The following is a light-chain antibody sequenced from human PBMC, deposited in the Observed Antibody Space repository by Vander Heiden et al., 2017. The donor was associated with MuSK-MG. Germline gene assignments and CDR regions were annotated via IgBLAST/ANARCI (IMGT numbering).Light chain of an antibody. CDR1: QSISSY. V-gene: IGKV1-39*01. CDR2: AAS. Sequence: DIQMTQSLSSLSASVGDRVTITCRASQSISSYLNWYQQKPGKAPKPLIYAASSLQSGVPSRFSGSGSGTDFTLTISSLQPEDFATYYCQQSDSTLCSFGQGTKLEIK. J-gene: IGKJ2*04. CDR3: QQSDSTLCS.